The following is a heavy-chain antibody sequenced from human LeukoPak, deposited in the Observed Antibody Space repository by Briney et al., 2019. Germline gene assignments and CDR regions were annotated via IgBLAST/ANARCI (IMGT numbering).Heavy chain of an antibody. CDR2: IIPIFGTA. CDR3: ARDPNFWSGRNDY. V-gene: IGHV1-69*06. Sequence: SVKVSCKASGGTFSSYAISWVRQAPGQGLEWMGGIIPIFGTANYAQKFQGRITITADKSTSTAYMELSSLRSEDTAVYYCARDPNFWSGRNDYWGQGTLVTVSS. D-gene: IGHD3-3*01. J-gene: IGHJ4*02. CDR1: GGTFSSYA.